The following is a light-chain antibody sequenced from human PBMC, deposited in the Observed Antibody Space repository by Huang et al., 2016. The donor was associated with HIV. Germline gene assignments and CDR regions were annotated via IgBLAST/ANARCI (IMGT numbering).Light chain of an antibody. CDR1: QSINTY. V-gene: IGKV1-39*01. J-gene: IGKJ1*01. CDR2: AAS. CDR3: QQTYTGVT. Sequence: DIQMTQSPSSLSASVGDRVTITCRASQSINTYLNWFQQKPGKAPKVLISAASTLQSGVPSGFSCGGSGTHFTLTITSLQPEDFATYYCQQTYTGVTFGQGTKVEIK.